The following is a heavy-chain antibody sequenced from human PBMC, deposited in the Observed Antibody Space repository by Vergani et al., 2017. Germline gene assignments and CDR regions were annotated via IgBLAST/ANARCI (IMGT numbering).Heavy chain of an antibody. Sequence: QITLKESGPTLVKPTQTLTLTCTFSGFSLSTSGVGVGWIRQPPGKALEWLALIYWDDEKRYSPSLKSRLTITKDTAKNQVVLTMTNMDPVDTATYYCAHSGYCSRTSCYTHGGYYYYYMDVWGKGTTVTVSS. J-gene: IGHJ6*03. V-gene: IGHV2-5*02. CDR3: AHSGYCSRTSCYTHGGYYYYYMDV. D-gene: IGHD2-2*02. CDR1: GFSLSTSGVG. CDR2: IYWDDEK.